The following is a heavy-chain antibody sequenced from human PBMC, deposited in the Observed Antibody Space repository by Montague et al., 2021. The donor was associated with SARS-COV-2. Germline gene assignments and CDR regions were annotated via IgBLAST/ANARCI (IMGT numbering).Heavy chain of an antibody. CDR3: VRDYGDYGEEFLDY. V-gene: IGHV3-33*08. CDR2: IWFDGSKK. J-gene: IGHJ4*02. D-gene: IGHD4-17*01. CDR1: GFYFNSYS. Sequence: SLRLSCATSGFYFNSYSMHWVRQAPGKGLEWVAVIWFDGSKKYYVDSVKGRFTISRDKSKNMLYLQMNSLRAEDTAIYFCVRDYGDYGEEFLDYWGQGTPVTVSS.